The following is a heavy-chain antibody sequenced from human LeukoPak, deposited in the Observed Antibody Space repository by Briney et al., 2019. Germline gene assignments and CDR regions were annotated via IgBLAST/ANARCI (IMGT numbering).Heavy chain of an antibody. V-gene: IGHV4-34*01. D-gene: IGHD3-3*01. J-gene: IGHJ4*02. Sequence: SETLSLTCAVYGGSFSGYYWSWIRQPPGKGLEWIGEINHSGSTNYNPSLKSRVTVSVDTSKNQFSLKLSSVTAADTAVYYCARWSGARIDYWGQGTLVTVSS. CDR3: ARWSGARIDY. CDR1: GGSFSGYY. CDR2: INHSGST.